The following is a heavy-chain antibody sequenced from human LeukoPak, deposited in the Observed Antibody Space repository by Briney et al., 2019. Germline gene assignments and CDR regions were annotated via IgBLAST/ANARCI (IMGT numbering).Heavy chain of an antibody. D-gene: IGHD3-3*01. CDR2: IFYNGNT. Sequence: SETLSLTCTVSGSSISSSTYYWGWLRQPPGKGLEWIGSIFYNGNTYYSPSLKSRVTISVDTSKNQFSLKLSSVTAADTAIYYCARHSGLRSPFDPWGQGTLVTVSS. CDR1: GSSISSSTYY. V-gene: IGHV4-39*01. J-gene: IGHJ5*02. CDR3: ARHSGLRSPFDP.